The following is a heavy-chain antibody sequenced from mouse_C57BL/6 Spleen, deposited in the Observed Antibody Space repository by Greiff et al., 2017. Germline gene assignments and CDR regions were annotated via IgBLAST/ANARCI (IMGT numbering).Heavy chain of an antibody. CDR3: ARDYYGSSYPYYAMDY. D-gene: IGHD1-1*01. CDR1: GYTFTSYW. CDR2: IHPNSGST. J-gene: IGHJ4*01. Sequence: VQLQQPGAELVKPGASVKLSCKASGYTFTSYWMHWVKQRPGQGLEWIGMIHPNSGSTNYNEKFKSKATLTVDKSSSTAYMQLSSLTSEDSAVYYGARDYYGSSYPYYAMDYWGQGTSVTVSS. V-gene: IGHV1-64*01.